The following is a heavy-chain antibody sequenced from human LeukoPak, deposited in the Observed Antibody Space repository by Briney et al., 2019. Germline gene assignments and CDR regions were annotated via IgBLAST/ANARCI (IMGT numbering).Heavy chain of an antibody. Sequence: GGSLRLSCAASGFTFSSYWMHWVRQAPGKGLVWVSRINSDGSSTSYADSVKGRFTISRDNAKNTLYLQMNSLRAEDTAVYYCARGVSGIYLTLDYWGQGTLVTVSS. CDR1: GFTFSSYW. D-gene: IGHD1-26*01. J-gene: IGHJ4*02. CDR2: INSDGSST. V-gene: IGHV3-74*01. CDR3: ARGVSGIYLTLDY.